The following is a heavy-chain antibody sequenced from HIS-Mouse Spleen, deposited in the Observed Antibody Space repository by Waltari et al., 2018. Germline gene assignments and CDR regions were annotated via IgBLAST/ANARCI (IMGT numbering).Heavy chain of an antibody. Sequence: QVQLVQSGAEVKKPGASVKVSCKASGYTFTGYYMHWVRQAPGPALEWMGWINPNRGGTNYAQKFQGGVTMTRDTSISTAYMGLSRLRSDDTAVYYCARMYPREGVTIFGVVYGWFDPWGQGTLVTVSS. CDR1: GYTFTGYY. CDR3: ARMYPREGVTIFGVVYGWFDP. J-gene: IGHJ5*02. D-gene: IGHD3-3*01. V-gene: IGHV1-2*02. CDR2: INPNRGGT.